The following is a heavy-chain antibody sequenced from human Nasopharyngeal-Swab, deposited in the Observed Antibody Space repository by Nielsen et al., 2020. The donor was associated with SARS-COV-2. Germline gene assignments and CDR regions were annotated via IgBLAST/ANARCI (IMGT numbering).Heavy chain of an antibody. CDR1: GFTFSSYA. CDR2: ISDNGGST. D-gene: IGHD2-15*01. V-gene: IGHV3-23*01. Sequence: GESLKISCEASGFTFSSYAMTWVRQAPGKGLEWVSGISDNGGSTNYAGSVKGRFTISRDESKNTVYLQMNSLRAEDSAIYYCAKGGHCGGGSCYSLPYNYYFGMGVWGQGTTVTVSS. J-gene: IGHJ6*02. CDR3: AKGGHCGGGSCYSLPYNYYFGMGV.